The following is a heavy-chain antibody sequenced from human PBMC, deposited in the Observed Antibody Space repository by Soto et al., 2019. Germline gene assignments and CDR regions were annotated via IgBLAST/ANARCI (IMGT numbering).Heavy chain of an antibody. D-gene: IGHD3-3*01. CDR1: GFTFDSYA. CDR3: AKDTVVGCSFWSGYYSDGLDV. V-gene: IGHV3-23*01. CDR2: ISGSADGT. J-gene: IGHJ3*01. Sequence: EVKLLESGGGLAQPGGSLRLSCVGSGFTFDSYAISWVRQAPGERLQWIAAISGSADGTDYAHSVRGRFTISRDNAKKTVHLQMDSLRVEDTAVYFCAKDTVVGCSFWSGYYSDGLDVWGQGTLVSVS.